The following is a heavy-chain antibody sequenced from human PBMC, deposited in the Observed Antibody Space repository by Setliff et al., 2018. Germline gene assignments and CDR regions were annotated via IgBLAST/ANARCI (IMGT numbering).Heavy chain of an antibody. V-gene: IGHV3-49*04. CDR1: GFTSGDYA. CDR3: TRGLDDTAEGD. Sequence: GGSLRLSCAASGFTSGDYAMSWVRQAPGKGLEWVGFIRSKPYGGTTEYAASVKGRFIISRDDSKSIAYLQMNSLKTEDTAVYFCTRGLDDTAEGDWGQGTLVTVSS. CDR2: IRSKPYGGTT. J-gene: IGHJ4*02. D-gene: IGHD3-9*01.